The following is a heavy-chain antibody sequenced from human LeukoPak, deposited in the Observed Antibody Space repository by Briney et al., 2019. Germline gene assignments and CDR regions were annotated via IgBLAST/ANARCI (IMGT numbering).Heavy chain of an antibody. Sequence: PSETLSLTCTVSGGSISSSDWYCWVRQSPGKGLEWIGEIYHSGSTNYNPSLKSRVTISVDKSKNRFSLKLNSVTAADTAVYYCATLYSSGWYGTFDIWGQGTMVTVSS. V-gene: IGHV4-4*02. CDR3: ATLYSSGWYGTFDI. J-gene: IGHJ3*02. CDR1: GGSISSSDW. D-gene: IGHD6-19*01. CDR2: IYHSGST.